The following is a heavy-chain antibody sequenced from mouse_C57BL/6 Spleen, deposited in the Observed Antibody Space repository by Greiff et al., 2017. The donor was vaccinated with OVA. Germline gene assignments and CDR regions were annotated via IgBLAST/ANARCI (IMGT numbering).Heavy chain of an antibody. CDR2: IHPNSGST. Sequence: QVQLQQPGAELVKPGASVKLSCKASGYTFTSYWMHWVKQRPGQGLEWIGMIHPNSGSTNYNEKFKSKATLTVDKSSSTAYMQLSSLTSEDSAVDYGARMTTGVATDCDDWGQGTTRTVSA. CDR3: ARMTTGVATDCDD. D-gene: IGHD1-1*01. V-gene: IGHV1-64*01. CDR1: GYTFTSYW. J-gene: IGHJ2*01.